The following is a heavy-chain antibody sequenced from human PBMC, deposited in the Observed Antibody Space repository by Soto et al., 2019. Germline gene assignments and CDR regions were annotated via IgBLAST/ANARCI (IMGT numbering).Heavy chain of an antibody. D-gene: IGHD4-17*01. Sequence: SLRLSCAASGFTFSSYSMNWVRQAPGKGLEWVSYISSSSSTIYYADSVKDRFTISRDNAKNSLYLQMNSLRDEDTAVYYCARADYGDYEEGNFDYWGQGTLVTVSS. J-gene: IGHJ4*02. CDR3: ARADYGDYEEGNFDY. V-gene: IGHV3-48*02. CDR1: GFTFSSYS. CDR2: ISSSSSTI.